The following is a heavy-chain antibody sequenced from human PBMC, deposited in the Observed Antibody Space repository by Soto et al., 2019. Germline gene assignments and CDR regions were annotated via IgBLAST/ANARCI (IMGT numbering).Heavy chain of an antibody. CDR3: DSQHSGYDIDY. J-gene: IGHJ4*02. D-gene: IGHD5-12*01. V-gene: IGHV4-30-4*01. CDR2: IYYSGST. Sequence: SETLSLTCTVSGGSISSGDYYWSWIRQPPGKGLEWIGYIYYSGSTYYNPSLKSRVTISVDTSKNQFSLKLSSVTAADTAVYYCDSQHSGYDIDYWGQGTMVTVYS. CDR1: GGSISSGDYY.